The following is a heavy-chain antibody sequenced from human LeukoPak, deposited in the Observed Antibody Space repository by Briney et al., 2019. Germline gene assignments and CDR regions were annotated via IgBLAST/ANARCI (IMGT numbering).Heavy chain of an antibody. CDR3: ARYIVSYPHDAFDI. Sequence: SETLSLTCTVSGGSISSCYWSWIRQPPGKGLEWIGYIYYSGSTSYNPSLKSRVTISVDTSKKQFSLKLSSVTAADTAFYYCARYIVSYPHDAFDIWGQGTMVTVSS. D-gene: IGHD1-26*01. CDR1: GGSISSCY. CDR2: IYYSGST. V-gene: IGHV4-59*01. J-gene: IGHJ3*02.